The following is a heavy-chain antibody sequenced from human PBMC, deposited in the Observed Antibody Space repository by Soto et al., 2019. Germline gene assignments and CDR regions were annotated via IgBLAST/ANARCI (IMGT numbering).Heavy chain of an antibody. CDR1: GFTISGYW. CDR2: IKQDGSEK. CDR3: ARDFYGGYTYGPGDY. D-gene: IGHD5-18*01. Sequence: SLRLSCVASGFTISGYWMSWVRQAPGKGLEWVANIKQDGSEKHYVGSVKGRFTISKDNAKNSLFLQMNSLRAEDTAVYYCARDFYGGYTYGPGDYWGQGALVTVSS. V-gene: IGHV3-7*03. J-gene: IGHJ4*02.